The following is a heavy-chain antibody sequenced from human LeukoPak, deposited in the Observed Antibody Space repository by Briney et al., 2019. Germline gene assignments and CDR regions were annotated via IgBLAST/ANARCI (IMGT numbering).Heavy chain of an antibody. CDR3: ARGYCSGGSCYFDY. D-gene: IGHD2-15*01. CDR2: ISSSGSTT. V-gene: IGHV3-48*03. CDR1: GFTFSNYE. J-gene: IGHJ4*02. Sequence: GGSLRLSCAASGFTFSNYEMNWVRQAPGKGLEWVSYISSSGSTTYYADSVKGRFTISRDNAKNSLYLQMDSLRAEDTAVYYCARGYCSGGSCYFDYWGQGTLVTVSS.